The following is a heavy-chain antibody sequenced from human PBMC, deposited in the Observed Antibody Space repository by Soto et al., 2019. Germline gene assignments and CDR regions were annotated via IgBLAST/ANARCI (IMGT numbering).Heavy chain of an antibody. CDR3: ARDPPGYYDSSGYYSRVPDY. CDR1: GFTFSSYA. Sequence: LRLSCSASGFTFSSYAMHWVRQAPVKVLESVAVISYDGSNKYYADSVKGRFTISRDNSKNTLYLQMNSLRAEDTAVYYCARDPPGYYDSSGYYSRVPDYWGQGTVVTVSS. CDR2: ISYDGSNK. V-gene: IGHV3-30-3*01. D-gene: IGHD3-22*01. J-gene: IGHJ4*02.